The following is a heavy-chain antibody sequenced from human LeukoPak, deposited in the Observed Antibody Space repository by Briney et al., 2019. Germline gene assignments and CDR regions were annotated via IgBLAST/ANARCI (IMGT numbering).Heavy chain of an antibody. CDR2: IKSKNDGGTT. CDR3: TTGLYCSSTSCYYFDY. V-gene: IGHV3-15*01. Sequence: GGSLTLPCAASGFTFSNAWMSWVRQAPGKGPEWVGRIKSKNDGGTTDYASPVKGRFTISRDDSNNTLYLQMNSLKTEDTAVYYCTTGLYCSSTSCYYFDYWGQGTLVTGSS. J-gene: IGHJ4*02. CDR1: GFTFSNAW. D-gene: IGHD2-2*01.